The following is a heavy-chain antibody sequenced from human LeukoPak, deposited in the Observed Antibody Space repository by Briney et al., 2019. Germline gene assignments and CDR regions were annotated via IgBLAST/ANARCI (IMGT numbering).Heavy chain of an antibody. V-gene: IGHV3-23*01. Sequence: GGSLRLSCAASGFTFSSYAMSWVRQAPGKGLEWVSTISGSGGSTYYASSVKGRFTISRDNSKNTLYLQMNSLRDEDTAVYYCANYRGQKAARPDFDYWGQGTLVTVSS. CDR2: ISGSGGST. CDR1: GFTFSSYA. D-gene: IGHD6-6*01. CDR3: ANYRGQKAARPDFDY. J-gene: IGHJ4*02.